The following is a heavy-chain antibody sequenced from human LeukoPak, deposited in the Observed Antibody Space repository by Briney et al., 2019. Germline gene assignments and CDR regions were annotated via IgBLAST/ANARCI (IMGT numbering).Heavy chain of an antibody. D-gene: IGHD6-13*01. J-gene: IGHJ2*01. CDR2: KDYSGST. V-gene: IGHV4-61*05. CDR3: ARVYYSSSYDYWYFDL. CDR1: GGSISSSSYY. Sequence: SETLSLTRTVSGGSISSSSYYWGWIRQPPGKGLEWIGYKDYSGSTNYNRSLKSRVTISVDTSKNQFSLKPSSVTAADTAVYYCARVYYSSSYDYWYFDLWGRGTLVTVSS.